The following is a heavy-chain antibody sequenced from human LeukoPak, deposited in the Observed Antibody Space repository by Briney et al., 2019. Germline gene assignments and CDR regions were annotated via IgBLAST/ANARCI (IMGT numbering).Heavy chain of an antibody. V-gene: IGHV4-39*01. CDR3: ASKGARPKGFDY. CDR1: GGSISSSSYY. Sequence: SETLSLTCTVSGGSISSSSYYWGWIRQPPGKGLEWIGSIYYSGSTYYNPSLKSRVTISVDTSKNQFSLKLSSVTAADTAVYYCASKGARPKGFDYWGQGTLVTVSS. D-gene: IGHD4/OR15-4a*01. J-gene: IGHJ4*02. CDR2: IYYSGST.